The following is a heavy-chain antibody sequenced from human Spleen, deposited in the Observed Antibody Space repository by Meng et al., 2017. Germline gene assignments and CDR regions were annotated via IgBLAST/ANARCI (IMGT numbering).Heavy chain of an antibody. CDR2: INAGNGDT. Sequence: QVQLVQSGAEVKKPGASVKVSCKASEYTFTSYAMHWVRQAPGQRLEWMGWINAGNGDTKYSQKFQGRVTITRDTSASTAYMELSSLRSEDTAVYYCAGQLTLTKDFDYWGQGTLVTVSS. J-gene: IGHJ4*02. V-gene: IGHV1-3*01. CDR1: EYTFTSYA. CDR3: AGQLTLTKDFDY. D-gene: IGHD5-24*01.